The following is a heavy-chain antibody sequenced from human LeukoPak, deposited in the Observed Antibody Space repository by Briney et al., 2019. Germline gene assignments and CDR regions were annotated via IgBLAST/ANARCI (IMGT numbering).Heavy chain of an antibody. CDR1: GGSISSGSYY. V-gene: IGHV4-61*02. Sequence: SETLSLTCTVSGGSISSGSYYWSWIRQPAGKGLEWIGRIYTSGSTYYNPSLKSRVTISVDTSKNQFSLKLSSVTAADTAVYYCARMGSDYSRDYWGQGTLVTVSS. D-gene: IGHD4-11*01. CDR3: ARMGSDYSRDY. CDR2: IYTSGST. J-gene: IGHJ4*02.